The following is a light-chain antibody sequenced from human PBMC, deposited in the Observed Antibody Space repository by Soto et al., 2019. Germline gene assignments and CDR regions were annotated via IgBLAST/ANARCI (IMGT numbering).Light chain of an antibody. V-gene: IGKV3D-20*01. CDR2: DAS. J-gene: IGKJ5*01. CDR1: ESVYSSY. Sequence: EIVLSQSPATLSLSPGEGATLSCGASESVYSSYVAWYQQKPGLAPRLLIYDASNRATGIPDRFSGSGSGTDYILTINRREPEDFAVYYCQQYGTAPIPFGQGTRLEIK. CDR3: QQYGTAPIP.